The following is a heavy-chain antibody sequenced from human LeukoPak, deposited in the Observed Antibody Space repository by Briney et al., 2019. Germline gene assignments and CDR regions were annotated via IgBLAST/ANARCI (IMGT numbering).Heavy chain of an antibody. Sequence: GGSLRLSCAASGFTFSSYAMSWVRQAPGKGLEWVSAISGSGGSTYYADSVKGRFTISRDSSKNTLYLQMNSLRAEDTAVYYCAKDQVLRFLEWTHYGMDVWGQGTTVTVSS. V-gene: IGHV3-23*01. CDR1: GFTFSSYA. J-gene: IGHJ6*02. D-gene: IGHD3-3*01. CDR2: ISGSGGST. CDR3: AKDQVLRFLEWTHYGMDV.